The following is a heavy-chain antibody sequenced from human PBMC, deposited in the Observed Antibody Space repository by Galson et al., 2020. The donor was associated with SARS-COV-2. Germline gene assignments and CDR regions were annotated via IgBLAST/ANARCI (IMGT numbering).Heavy chain of an antibody. CDR2: IYTSGST. J-gene: IGHJ4*02. CDR1: GGSISSGSYY. V-gene: IGHV4-61*09. Sequence: SETLSLTCTVSGGSISSGSYYWSWIRQHAGKGLEWIGHIYTSGSTNYNPSLKSRVTISVDTSKNQFSLKLSSVTAADTAVYYCARNSVLRYFDWALGGYYFDYWGQGTLVTVSS. CDR3: ARNSVLRYFDWALGGYYFDY. D-gene: IGHD3-9*01.